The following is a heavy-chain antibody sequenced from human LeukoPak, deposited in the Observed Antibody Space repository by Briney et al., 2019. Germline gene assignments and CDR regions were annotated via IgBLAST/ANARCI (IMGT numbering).Heavy chain of an antibody. CDR3: ASPALVSMVRGVMGFDY. V-gene: IGHV1-46*01. CDR2: INPSGGST. CDR1: GYTFTSYY. D-gene: IGHD3-10*01. J-gene: IGHJ4*02. Sequence: GASVKVSCKASGYTFTSYYMHWVRQAPGQGLEWMGIINPSGGSTSYAQKFQGRVTMTRDMSTSTVYMELSSLRSEDTAVYYCASPALVSMVRGVMGFDYWGQGTLVTVSS.